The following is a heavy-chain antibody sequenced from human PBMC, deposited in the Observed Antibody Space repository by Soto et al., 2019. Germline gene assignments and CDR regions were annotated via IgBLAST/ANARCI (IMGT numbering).Heavy chain of an antibody. CDR2: IYCSGST. CDR1: GGSISSSSYY. Sequence: QLQLQESGPGLVKPSETLSLTCTVSGGSISSSSYYWGWIRQSPGKGLEWIGNIYCSGSTYYDPYLKSRVTISVDTSKNQFSLKLSSVTAADTAVYYCARRGGSSPFDYWGQGTLVTVSS. CDR3: ARRGGSSPFDY. D-gene: IGHD1-26*01. V-gene: IGHV4-39*01. J-gene: IGHJ4*02.